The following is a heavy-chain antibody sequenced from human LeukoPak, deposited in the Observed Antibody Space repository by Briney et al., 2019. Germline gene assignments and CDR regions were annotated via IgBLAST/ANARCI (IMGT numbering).Heavy chain of an antibody. CDR1: GFTFSSYS. CDR2: IRSSSYT. CDR3: ARAKDDFCDY. D-gene: IGHD3/OR15-3a*01. V-gene: IGHV3-21*01. J-gene: IGHJ4*02. Sequence: GGSLRLSCAASGFTFSSYSMNWVRQAPGKGPEWVSSIRSSSYTYYADSVKGRFTISRDNAKNSLYLQMNSLTPEDTAVYYCARAKDDFCDYWGQGTLVTVSS.